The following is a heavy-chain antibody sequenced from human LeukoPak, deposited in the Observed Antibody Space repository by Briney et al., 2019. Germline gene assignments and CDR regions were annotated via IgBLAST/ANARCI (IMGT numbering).Heavy chain of an antibody. CDR1: GFTFGDSY. CDR3: AELGITMIGGV. J-gene: IGHJ6*04. V-gene: IGHV3-11*04. CDR2: ITNTGNSM. Sequence: GGSLRLSCAASGFTFGDSYMTWIRQAPGKGLEWVSYITNTGNSMEYVDSVKGRFTTSRDNSKNSLYLQMNSLRAEDTAVYYCAELGITMIGGVWGKGTTVTISS. D-gene: IGHD3-10*02.